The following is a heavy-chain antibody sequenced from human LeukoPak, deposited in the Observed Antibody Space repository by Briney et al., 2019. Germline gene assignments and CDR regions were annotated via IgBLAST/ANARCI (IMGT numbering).Heavy chain of an antibody. CDR1: GGSISSYY. J-gene: IGHJ6*02. CDR2: IYYSGST. D-gene: IGHD2-15*01. CDR3: ARRGGLYYYGMDV. Sequence: SETLSLTCTVSGGSISSYYWSWIRQPPGKGLEWIGYIYYSGSTNYNPSLKSRVTISVDTSKNQFSLKLSSVTAADTAVYYCARRGGLYYYGMDVWGQGTTVTVSS. V-gene: IGHV4-59*08.